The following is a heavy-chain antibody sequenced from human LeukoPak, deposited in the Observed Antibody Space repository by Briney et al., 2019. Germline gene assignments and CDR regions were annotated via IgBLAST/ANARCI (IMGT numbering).Heavy chain of an antibody. D-gene: IGHD6-13*01. CDR3: AKPPPDSSSWLFDS. CDR1: GFIFSNYA. V-gene: IGHV3-23*01. Sequence: PGGSLRLSCVASGFIFSNYAMTWVRQAPGKGLEWVSAIGGDGVGKDYADSVKGRFTISRDNSKNTLYLQMNSLRVEDTAVYYCAKPPPDSSSWLFDSWGQGALVTVSS. CDR2: IGGDGVGK. J-gene: IGHJ4*02.